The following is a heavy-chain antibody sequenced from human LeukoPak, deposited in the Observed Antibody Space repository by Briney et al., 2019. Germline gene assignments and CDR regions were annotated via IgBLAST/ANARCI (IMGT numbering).Heavy chain of an antibody. Sequence: GESLRISCKGSGYSFTSYWIGWVRQMPGKGLEWMGIIYPGDSDTRYSPSFQGQVTISADKSISTAYLQWSSLKASDTAMYYCARQTVTNVGWFDPWGQGTLVTVSS. J-gene: IGHJ5*02. CDR3: ARQTVTNVGWFDP. V-gene: IGHV5-51*01. CDR2: IYPGDSDT. CDR1: GYSFTSYW. D-gene: IGHD4-17*01.